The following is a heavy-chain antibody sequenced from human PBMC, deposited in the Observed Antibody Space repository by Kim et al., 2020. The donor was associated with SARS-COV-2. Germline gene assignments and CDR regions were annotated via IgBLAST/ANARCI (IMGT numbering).Heavy chain of an antibody. Sequence: YYADSVKGRLTTTRNNSKNTLYLQMNSLRAEDTAVYYCAKGLYSSSWFVDYWGQGTLVTVSS. J-gene: IGHJ4*02. CDR3: AKGLYSSSWFVDY. V-gene: IGHV3-23*03. D-gene: IGHD6-13*01.